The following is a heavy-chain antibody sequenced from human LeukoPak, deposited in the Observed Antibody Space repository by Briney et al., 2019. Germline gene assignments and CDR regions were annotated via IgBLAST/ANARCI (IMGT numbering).Heavy chain of an antibody. D-gene: IGHD3-22*01. CDR1: GFTFSSYS. Sequence: GGSLRLSCAASGFTFSSYSMNWVRQAPGQGLEWVSSISSSSSYIYYADSVKGRFTISGDNAKNSLYLQMNSLRAEDTAVYYCARDPGYYDSSGSSRDYWGQGTLVTVSS. CDR3: ARDPGYYDSSGSSRDY. V-gene: IGHV3-21*01. CDR2: ISSSSSYI. J-gene: IGHJ4*02.